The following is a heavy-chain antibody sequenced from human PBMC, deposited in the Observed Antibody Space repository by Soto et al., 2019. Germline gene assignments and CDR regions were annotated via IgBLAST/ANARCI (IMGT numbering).Heavy chain of an antibody. D-gene: IGHD3-9*01. Sequence: SETLSLTGTICGGSISVYYWSWIRQSPRQGLEWIGYVYDNGRPYYSPSLKSRVTISADTSKNQVSLKLTAATAADTAVYYCARGVGSSPPRYWGRGTLVSVPQ. J-gene: IGHJ4*02. CDR2: VYDNGRP. CDR1: GGSISVYY. V-gene: IGHV4-59*01. CDR3: ARGVGSSPPRY.